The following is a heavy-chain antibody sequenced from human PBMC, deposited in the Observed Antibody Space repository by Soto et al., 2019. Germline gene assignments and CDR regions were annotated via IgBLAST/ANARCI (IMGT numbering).Heavy chain of an antibody. D-gene: IGHD3-16*02. V-gene: IGHV3-30*03. CDR3: ATDSSVIFDGMDV. J-gene: IGHJ6*02. Sequence: QVQLVESGGGVVQPGWSLSLSCAASGFTFSSYGRHWLRQAPGKGPEWVAVISDDGSNKYYADSVKGRFTISRDNSKNTLYLQMKSLRAEDTAVYYCATDSSVIFDGMDVWGQGTTVTVSS. CDR2: ISDDGSNK. CDR1: GFTFSSYG.